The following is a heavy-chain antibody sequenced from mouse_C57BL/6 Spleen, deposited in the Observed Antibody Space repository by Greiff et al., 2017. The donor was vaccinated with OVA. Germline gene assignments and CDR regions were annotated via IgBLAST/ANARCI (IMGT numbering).Heavy chain of an antibody. D-gene: IGHD2-4*01. CDR3: ARDSPYDYDAYWYFDV. CDR1: GYSITSGYY. J-gene: IGHJ1*03. CDR2: ISYDGSN. V-gene: IGHV3-6*01. Sequence: EVQRVESGPGLVKPSQSLSLTCSVTGYSITSGYYWNWIRQFPGNKLEWMGYISYDGSNNYNPSLKNRISITRYTSKNQFFLKLNSVTTEDTATYYCARDSPYDYDAYWYFDVWGTGTTVTVSS.